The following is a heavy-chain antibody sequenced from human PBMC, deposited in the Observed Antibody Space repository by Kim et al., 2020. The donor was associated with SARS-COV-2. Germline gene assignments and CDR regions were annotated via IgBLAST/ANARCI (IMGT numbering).Heavy chain of an antibody. V-gene: IGHV4-39*01. J-gene: IGHJ6*02. CDR3: ARSGSSGWYYYYYGMDV. Sequence: SETLSLTCTVSGGSISSSSYYWDWIRQPPGKGLEWIGSIYYSGSTYYNPSLKSRVTISVDTSKNQFSLKLSSVTAADTAVYYCARSGSSGWYYYYYGMDVWGQGTTVTVSS. CDR2: IYYSGST. CDR1: GGSISSSSYY. D-gene: IGHD6-19*01.